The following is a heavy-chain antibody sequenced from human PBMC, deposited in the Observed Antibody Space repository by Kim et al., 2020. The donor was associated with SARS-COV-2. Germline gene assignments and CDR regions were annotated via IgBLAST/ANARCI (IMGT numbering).Heavy chain of an antibody. V-gene: IGHV3-48*02. Sequence: GGSLRLSCAASGFTFSSYSMNWVRQAPGKGLEWVSYISSSSSTIYYADSVKGRFTISRDNAKNSLYLQMNSLRDEDTAVYYCARDLLLWFGADETRSSYYYYYGMDVWGQGTTVTVSS. CDR1: GFTFSSYS. CDR2: ISSSSSTI. J-gene: IGHJ6*02. D-gene: IGHD3-10*01. CDR3: ARDLLLWFGADETRSSYYYYYGMDV.